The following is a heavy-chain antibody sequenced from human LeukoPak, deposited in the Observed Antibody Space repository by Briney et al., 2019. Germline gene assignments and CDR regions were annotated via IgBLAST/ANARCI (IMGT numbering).Heavy chain of an antibody. D-gene: IGHD1-26*01. CDR1: GFTFSTYS. CDR3: ARDRGSYFFDY. Sequence: GGSLRLSCAPSGFTFSTYSMDWVRQAPGKGLEWVSYISSSSSTIYYADSVKGRFTISRDDAKNSLYLQMNSLRAEDTAVYYCARDRGSYFFDYWGQGTLVTVSS. J-gene: IGHJ4*02. CDR2: ISSSSSTI. V-gene: IGHV3-48*04.